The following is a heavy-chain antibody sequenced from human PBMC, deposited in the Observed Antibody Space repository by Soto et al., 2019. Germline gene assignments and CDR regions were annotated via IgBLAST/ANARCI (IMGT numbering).Heavy chain of an antibody. D-gene: IGHD3-10*02. V-gene: IGHV3-30*18. J-gene: IGHJ6*02. CDR2: ISNDGSNK. CDR1: GFSFSTYG. Sequence: QVQMVESGGGVVQPGRSLRLSCAASGFSFSTYGMHWVRQAPGKGLEWMAVISNDGSNKYYADSVKGRFTISRDNSKDTLFLQMNSLRGEVKAVYYCAKVVRSDRPSYNVYYYSGIGVWGQVTPVTVSS. CDR3: AKVVRSDRPSYNVYYYSGIGV.